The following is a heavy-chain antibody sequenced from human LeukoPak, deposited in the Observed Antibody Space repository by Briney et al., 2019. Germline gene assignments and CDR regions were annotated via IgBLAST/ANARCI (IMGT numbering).Heavy chain of an antibody. V-gene: IGHV3-23*01. CDR1: GFAFSSYA. Sequence: GGSLRLSCAASGFAFSSYAMSWVRQAPGKGLEWVSAISGSGGSTYYADSVKGRFTISSDNSKNTLYLQMNSLRAEDTAVYYCAKGIVPAAANWFDPWGQGTLVTVSS. D-gene: IGHD2-2*01. CDR2: ISGSGGST. J-gene: IGHJ5*02. CDR3: AKGIVPAAANWFDP.